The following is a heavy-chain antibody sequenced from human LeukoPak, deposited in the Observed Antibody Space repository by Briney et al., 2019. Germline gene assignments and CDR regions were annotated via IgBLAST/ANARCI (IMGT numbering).Heavy chain of an antibody. CDR2: IYHEGST. Sequence: SETLSLTCGVSGGSISSSNRWSWVRQLPGKGLEWIGEIYHEGSTKYSPSLRSRVTISVDKSRNQFSLKLGSVTAADTAVYYCSAQGGWYIDYWGQGTLVTVSS. D-gene: IGHD6-19*01. J-gene: IGHJ4*02. CDR3: SAQGGWYIDY. V-gene: IGHV4/OR15-8*01. CDR1: GGSISSSNR.